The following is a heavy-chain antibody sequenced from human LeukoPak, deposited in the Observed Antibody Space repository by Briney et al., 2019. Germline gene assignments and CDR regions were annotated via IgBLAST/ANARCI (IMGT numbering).Heavy chain of an antibody. CDR2: IIPIFGIA. CDR3: ARDEGIAVAGVFDY. D-gene: IGHD6-19*01. Sequence: SVKVSCKASGGTFSSYAISWVRQAPGQGLEWMGRIIPIFGIANYAQKFQGRVTIAADKSTSTAYMELSSLRSEDTAVYYCARDEGIAVAGVFDYWGQGTLVTVSS. V-gene: IGHV1-69*04. CDR1: GGTFSSYA. J-gene: IGHJ4*02.